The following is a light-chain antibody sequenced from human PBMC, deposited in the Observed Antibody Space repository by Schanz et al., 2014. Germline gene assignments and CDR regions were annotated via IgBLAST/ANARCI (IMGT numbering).Light chain of an antibody. V-gene: IGKV3-20*01. CDR3: HQYGTSPFT. CDR1: QSVSSN. J-gene: IGKJ3*01. Sequence: EIVMTQSPATLSVSPGERATLSCRASQSVSSNLAWYQQKPGQAPRLLIYGVSSRATGIPDRFSGSGSGTDFTLTITRLEPEDFAVYYCHQYGTSPFTFGPGTTVDIK. CDR2: GVS.